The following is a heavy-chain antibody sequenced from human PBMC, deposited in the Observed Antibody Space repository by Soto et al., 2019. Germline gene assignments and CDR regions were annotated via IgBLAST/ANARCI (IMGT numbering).Heavy chain of an antibody. V-gene: IGHV3-30*18. Sequence: GGSLRLSCAASGFTFSSYGMHWVRQAPGKGLEWVAVTSYDGSNKYYADSVKGRFTISRDNSKNTLYLQMNSLRAEDTAVYYCAKVGGIAAAGMLYYFDYWGQGTLVTVSS. J-gene: IGHJ4*02. CDR1: GFTFSSYG. CDR3: AKVGGIAAAGMLYYFDY. D-gene: IGHD6-13*01. CDR2: TSYDGSNK.